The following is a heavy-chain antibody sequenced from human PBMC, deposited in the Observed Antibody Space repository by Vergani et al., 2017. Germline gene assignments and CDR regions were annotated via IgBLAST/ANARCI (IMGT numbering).Heavy chain of an antibody. CDR2: IDPSDSYT. CDR1: GYSFTSYW. CDR3: ARHNRPGEYCSGGSCYFYYYYGMDV. V-gene: IGHV5-10-1*01. J-gene: IGHJ6*02. D-gene: IGHD2-15*01. Sequence: EVQLVQSGAEVKKPGESLRISCKGSGYSFTSYWISWVRQMPGKGLEWMGRIDPSDSYTNYSPSFQGHVTISADKSISTAYLQWSSLKASDTAMYYCARHNRPGEYCSGGSCYFYYYYGMDVWGQGTTVTVSS.